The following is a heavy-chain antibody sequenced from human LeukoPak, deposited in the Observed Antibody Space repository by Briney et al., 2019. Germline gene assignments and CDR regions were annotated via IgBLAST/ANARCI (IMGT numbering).Heavy chain of an antibody. CDR1: GGSISDYY. Sequence: SETLSLTCTVAGGSISDYYWTSIRQPPRKGLEWIGYIYYQGTTNYNPSLRSRVTISVDTSTSHFSLKLSSVTAADTAFYYCARKGGTFDSWGQGILVTVSS. J-gene: IGHJ4*02. D-gene: IGHD2-15*01. V-gene: IGHV4-59*01. CDR2: IYYQGTT. CDR3: ARKGGTFDS.